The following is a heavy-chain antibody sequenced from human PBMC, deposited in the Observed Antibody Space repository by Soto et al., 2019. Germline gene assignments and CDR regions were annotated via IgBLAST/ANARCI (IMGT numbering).Heavy chain of an antibody. CDR3: ARESVSGTYRFDS. Sequence: QVQLQESGPGLVGPSETLSLTCTVSGDSLSTYYWRWIRQPAGDRLEWIGRIHDTGRTNYNASLKSRVTMSVDTAKNQYSRGVNSVTAADTAGYYCARESVSGTYRFDSWVQGTLVTVSS. V-gene: IGHV4-4*07. CDR2: IHDTGRT. D-gene: IGHD3-16*02. CDR1: GDSLSTYY. J-gene: IGHJ4*02.